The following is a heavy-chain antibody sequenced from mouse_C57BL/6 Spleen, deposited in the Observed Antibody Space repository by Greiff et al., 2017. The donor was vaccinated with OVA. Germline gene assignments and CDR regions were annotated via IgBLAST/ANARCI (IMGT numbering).Heavy chain of an antibody. J-gene: IGHJ3*01. Sequence: QVQLKESGPELVKPGASVKISCKASGYAFSSSWMNWVKQRPGQGLEWIGRIYPGDGDTHYNGKFQGKAILTADKSSSTAYMQLSSLTSEDSAVYVCAREAISGYVGFAFWGQGTLVTVSA. V-gene: IGHV1-82*01. D-gene: IGHD3-2*02. CDR1: GYAFSSSW. CDR2: IYPGDGDT. CDR3: AREAISGYVGFAF.